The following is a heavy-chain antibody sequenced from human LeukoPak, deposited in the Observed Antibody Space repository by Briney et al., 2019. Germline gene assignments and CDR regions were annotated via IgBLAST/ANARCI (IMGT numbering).Heavy chain of an antibody. J-gene: IGHJ4*02. V-gene: IGHV1-2*02. CDR2: INPNSGGT. Sequence: ASVKVSCKASGYTFTGYYMHWVRQAPGQGLEWMGWINPNSGGTNYAQKFQGRVTMTRDTSISTAYMELSRLRSDDTAVYYCAGAWYYYDSSGFDYWGQGTLVTVSS. CDR3: AGAWYYYDSSGFDY. D-gene: IGHD3-22*01. CDR1: GYTFTGYY.